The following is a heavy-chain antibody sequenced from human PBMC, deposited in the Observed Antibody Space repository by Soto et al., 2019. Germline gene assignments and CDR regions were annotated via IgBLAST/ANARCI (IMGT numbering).Heavy chain of an antibody. J-gene: IGHJ4*02. CDR3: AKSGRVLRYFDDNLTDY. CDR2: ISGSGGST. Sequence: GGSLRLSCASSGFTFSSYAMSWVRQAPGKGLEWVSAISGSGGSTYYADSVKGRFTISRDNSKNTLYLQMNSLRAEDTAVYYCAKSGRVLRYFDDNLTDYWGQGTLVTVSS. CDR1: GFTFSSYA. D-gene: IGHD3-9*01. V-gene: IGHV3-23*01.